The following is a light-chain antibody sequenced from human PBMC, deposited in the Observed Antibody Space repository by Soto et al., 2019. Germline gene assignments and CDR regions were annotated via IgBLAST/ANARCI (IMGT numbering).Light chain of an antibody. CDR3: FLYIGATTYV. Sequence: QPVLAQPASVSGSPGQSITISCTGTSGFVGSCSVVGGYRHHPGKAPKVMLCEGHRRPSGVPDRFAGSTSVNSAPLTISGLQADDEAEYYCFLYIGATTYVFGTGSKGIGL. CDR2: EGH. CDR1: SGFVGSCSV. V-gene: IGLV2-23*01. J-gene: IGLJ1*01.